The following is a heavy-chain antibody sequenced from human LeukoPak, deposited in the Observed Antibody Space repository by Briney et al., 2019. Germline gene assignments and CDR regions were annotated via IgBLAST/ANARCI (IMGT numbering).Heavy chain of an antibody. CDR1: GGTFSSYA. V-gene: IGHV1-69*01. CDR3: ARPTVTGEYYYYYMDV. Sequence: SVKVSCKASGGTFSSYAISWVRQAPGQGLEWMGGIIPIFGTANYAQKFQGRVTITADESTSTAYMELSSLRSEDTAVYYCARPTVTGEYYYYYMDVWGKRTTVTVSS. J-gene: IGHJ6*03. CDR2: IIPIFGTA. D-gene: IGHD4-11*01.